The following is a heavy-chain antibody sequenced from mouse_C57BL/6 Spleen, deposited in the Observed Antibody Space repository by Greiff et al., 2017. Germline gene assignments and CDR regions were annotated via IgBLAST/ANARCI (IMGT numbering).Heavy chain of an antibody. Sequence: EVILVESGGGLVKPGGSLKLSCAASGFTFSDYGMHWVRQAPEKGLEWVAYISSGSSTIYYADTVKGRFTISRDNAKNTLFLQMTSLRSEDTAMYYCARALWGYYAMDYWGQGTSVTVSS. CDR2: ISSGSSTI. V-gene: IGHV5-17*01. CDR1: GFTFSDYG. J-gene: IGHJ4*01. CDR3: ARALWGYYAMDY.